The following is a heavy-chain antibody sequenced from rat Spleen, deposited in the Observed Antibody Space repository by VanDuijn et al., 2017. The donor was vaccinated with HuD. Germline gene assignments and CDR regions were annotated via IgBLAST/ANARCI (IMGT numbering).Heavy chain of an antibody. CDR1: GFSLTSYG. CDR2: IWSGGST. J-gene: IGHJ2*01. CDR3: ARMDGDRYKSLMGVMDY. V-gene: IGHV2-16*01. Sequence: QVQLKESGPGLVQPSQTLSLTCTVSGFSLTSYGVSWVRQPPGKGLEWIGAIWSGGSTDYNSALKSRLSISRDTSKSQVLLKMNSLQTEDTAMYFCARMDGDRYKSLMGVMDYWGQGVMVTVSS. D-gene: IGHD1-5*01.